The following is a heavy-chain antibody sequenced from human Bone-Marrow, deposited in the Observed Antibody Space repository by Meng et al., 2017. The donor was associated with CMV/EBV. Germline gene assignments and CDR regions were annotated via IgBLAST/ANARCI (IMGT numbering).Heavy chain of an antibody. J-gene: IGHJ6*02. CDR1: GFTFSNYA. Sequence: GESLKISCVVSGFTFSNYALHWVRQAPGKGLEWVAVISYDGSEKYYVDSVKGRFTISRDNAKNSLYLQMNSLRAEDTAVYYCARGSFTIFGVVTQYGMDVWGQGTTVTVSS. V-gene: IGHV3-30*04. CDR3: ARGSFTIFGVVTQYGMDV. D-gene: IGHD3-3*01. CDR2: ISYDGSEK.